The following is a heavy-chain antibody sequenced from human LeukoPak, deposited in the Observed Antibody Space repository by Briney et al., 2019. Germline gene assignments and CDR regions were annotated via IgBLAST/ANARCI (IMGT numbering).Heavy chain of an antibody. CDR2: ISAYNGNT. CDR1: GYTFTSYG. Sequence: ASVKVSCKASGYTFTSYGISWVRQAPGQGLEWMGWISAYNGNTNYAQKLQGRVTITADESTSTAYMELSSLRSEDTAVYYCARAPKAVAGTCWFDPWGQGTLVTVSS. J-gene: IGHJ5*02. D-gene: IGHD6-19*01. CDR3: ARAPKAVAGTCWFDP. V-gene: IGHV1-18*01.